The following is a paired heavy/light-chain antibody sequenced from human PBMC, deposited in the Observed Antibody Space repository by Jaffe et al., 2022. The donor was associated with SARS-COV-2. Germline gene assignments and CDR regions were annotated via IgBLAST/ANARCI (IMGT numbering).Light chain of an antibody. CDR3: MIWPSNEGV. V-gene: IGLV5-37*01. Sequence: QPVLTQPPSSSASPGESARLTCTLPSDINVGSYNIYWYQQKPGSPPRYLLYYYSDSDKGQGSGVPSRFSGSKDASANTGILLISGLQSEDEADYYCMIWPSNEGVFGGGTKLTVL. CDR2: YYSDSDK. CDR1: SDINVGSYN. J-gene: IGLJ2*01.
Heavy chain of an antibody. V-gene: IGHV3-21*01. CDR1: GFTFSSYS. CDR3: ARAHSSSWYLSSGYFDY. D-gene: IGHD6-13*01. CDR2: ISSSSSYI. Sequence: EVQLVESGGGLVKPGGSLRLSCAASGFTFSSYSMNWVRQAPGKGLEWVSSISSSSSYIYYADSVKGRFTISRDNAKNSLYLQMNSLRAEDTAVYYCARAHSSSWYLSSGYFDYWGQGTLVTVSS. J-gene: IGHJ4*02.